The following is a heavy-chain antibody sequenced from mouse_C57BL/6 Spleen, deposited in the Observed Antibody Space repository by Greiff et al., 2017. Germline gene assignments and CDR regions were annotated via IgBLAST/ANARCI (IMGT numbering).Heavy chain of an antibody. CDR3: ACTTVVATDYDIDY. CDR1: GYTFTSYW. D-gene: IGHD1-1*01. V-gene: IGHV1-64*01. CDR2: IHPNSGST. J-gene: IGHJ4*01. Sequence: QVQLQQPGAELVKPGASVKLSCKASGYTFTSYWMHWVKQRPGQGLEWIGMIHPNSGSTNYNEKFKSKATLTVDKSSSTDYMQLSSLTSEDSTVYYCACTTVVATDYDIDYWGQGTSVTVSS.